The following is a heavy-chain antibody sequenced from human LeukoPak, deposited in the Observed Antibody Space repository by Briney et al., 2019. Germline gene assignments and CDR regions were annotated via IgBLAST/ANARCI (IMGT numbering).Heavy chain of an antibody. D-gene: IGHD3/OR15-3a*01. J-gene: IGHJ6*02. CDR1: GFSFNTYW. V-gene: IGHV3-7*01. CDR2: IKEDESEK. Sequence: GGSLRLSCAASGFSFNTYWMSWVREAPGKGLEWVANIKEDESEKYYVDSVKGRFTISRDNAKNSLYLQMNSLRAEDTAMYYCARVRTLWTYYGMDVWGQGTTVTVSS. CDR3: ARVRTLWTYYGMDV.